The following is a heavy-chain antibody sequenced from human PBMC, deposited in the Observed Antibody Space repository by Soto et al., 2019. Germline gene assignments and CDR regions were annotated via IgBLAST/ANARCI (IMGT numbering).Heavy chain of an antibody. D-gene: IGHD4-17*01. CDR1: GFTFSDSA. CDR2: IRSKANTYAT. Sequence: EVQLVESGGGLVQPGGSLKLSCAASGFTFSDSAMHGVRQASGKGLECVGRIRSKANTYATAYDASVKGRFTISRDDSTHNAYLQMNSLKTEDQAVYYCPRAYGDYGQIDYWGQGNLVTVSS. J-gene: IGHJ4*02. V-gene: IGHV3-73*01. CDR3: PRAYGDYGQIDY.